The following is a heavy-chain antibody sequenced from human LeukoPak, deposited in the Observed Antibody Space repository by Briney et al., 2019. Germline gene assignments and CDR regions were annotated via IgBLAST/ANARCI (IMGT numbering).Heavy chain of an antibody. CDR2: IDPGDSFT. J-gene: IGHJ4*02. V-gene: IGHV5-10-1*01. Sequence: PGESLKISCKGSGYSFSSYWISWVRQMPGKGLEWMGRIDPGDSFTKYRPSLEGRVTISVDKSLSTVCLQWSSLKASDTAIYYCARDGGGVSSWVSHWGQGTLVTVSS. CDR3: ARDGGGVSSWVSH. D-gene: IGHD2-8*02. CDR1: GYSFSSYW.